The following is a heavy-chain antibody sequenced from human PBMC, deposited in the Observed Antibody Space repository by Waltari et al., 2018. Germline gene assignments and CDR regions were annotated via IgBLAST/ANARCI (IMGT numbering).Heavy chain of an antibody. V-gene: IGHV1-2*02. CDR3: ARDAAVVVVAASYMDV. D-gene: IGHD2-15*01. J-gene: IGHJ6*03. Sequence: QVQLVQSGAEVKKPGASVKVSCKASGYTFTGYYMHWVRQAPGQGLEWMGWINPNSGGTTYAQKFQGRVTMTRETSISPAYMELSRLRSDDTAVYYCARDAAVVVVAASYMDVWGKGTTVTVSS. CDR2: INPNSGGT. CDR1: GYTFTGYY.